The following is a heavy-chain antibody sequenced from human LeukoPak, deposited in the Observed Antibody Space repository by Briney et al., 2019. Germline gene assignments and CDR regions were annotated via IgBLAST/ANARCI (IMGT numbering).Heavy chain of an antibody. V-gene: IGHV1-8*01. CDR3: ARQNSGYASEGFDY. J-gene: IGHJ4*02. CDR1: GYTFTSYD. D-gene: IGHD5-12*01. Sequence: ASVKVSCKASGYTFTSYDISWVRQATGQGLEWMGWMNPNSGNTGYAQKFQGRVTMTRNTSISTAYMELSSLRSEDTAVYYCARQNSGYASEGFDYWGQGTLVTVSS. CDR2: MNPNSGNT.